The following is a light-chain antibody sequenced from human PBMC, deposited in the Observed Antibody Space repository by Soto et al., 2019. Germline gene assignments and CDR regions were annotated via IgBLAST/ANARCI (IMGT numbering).Light chain of an antibody. V-gene: IGKV3D-15*01. CDR3: QHYNDWPPAFS. J-gene: IGKJ3*01. Sequence: EILMTQSPATLSVSPGERATLSCRASQSLNRNLAWYQQKPGQAPRLIIYGASTRASGIPARFSGSGSGTEFPLTSSSLQSEDVALYYCQHYNDWPPAFSFGPGTNVDL. CDR2: GAS. CDR1: QSLNRN.